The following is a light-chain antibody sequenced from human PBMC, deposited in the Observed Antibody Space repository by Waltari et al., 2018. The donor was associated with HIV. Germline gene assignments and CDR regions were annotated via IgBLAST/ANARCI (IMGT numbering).Light chain of an antibody. CDR3: QSFDSSLTTSGVI. CDR2: ANI. V-gene: IGLV1-40*01. CDR1: SSNIAAGDD. Sequence: QSVLTQPPSVSGAPGQRVTISCTESSSNIAAGDDVHWYQQLLGTAPKLLIYANINRPLAVPDRFSGSKSGSSASLAITGLQAEDEAHYYCQSFDSSLTTSGVIFGGGTKLTVL. J-gene: IGLJ2*01.